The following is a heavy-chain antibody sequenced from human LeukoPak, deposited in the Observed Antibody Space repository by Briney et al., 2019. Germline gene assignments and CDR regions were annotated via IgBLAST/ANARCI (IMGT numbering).Heavy chain of an antibody. Sequence: GRSLRLSCAASGFTFSSYAMHWVRQAPGKGLEWVAVISYDGSNKYYADSVKGRFTISRDNSKNTLYLQMNNLRADDTAVYYCTRSIWYFDYWGQGTLVTVSS. CDR3: TRSIWYFDY. CDR2: ISYDGSNK. J-gene: IGHJ4*02. CDR1: GFTFSSYA. V-gene: IGHV3-30*14.